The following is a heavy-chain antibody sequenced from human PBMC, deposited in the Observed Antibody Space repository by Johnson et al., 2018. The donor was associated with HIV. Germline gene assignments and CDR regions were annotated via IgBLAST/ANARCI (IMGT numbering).Heavy chain of an antibody. V-gene: IGHV3-30*03. CDR3: ARDGGYSYFAFDL. CDR2: ISSDGSNK. Sequence: VQLVESGGGVVQPGRSLRLSCAASGFSFSNYAMDWVRQAPGKGLEWVAVISSDGSNKNYAASVKGRSAISRDNSKNTFYLQMNTVRAEDTAVYYCARDGGYSYFAFDLWGQGTVVTVSS. CDR1: GFSFSNYA. D-gene: IGHD5-18*01. J-gene: IGHJ3*01.